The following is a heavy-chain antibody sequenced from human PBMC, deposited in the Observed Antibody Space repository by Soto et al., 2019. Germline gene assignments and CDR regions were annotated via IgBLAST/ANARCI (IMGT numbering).Heavy chain of an antibody. J-gene: IGHJ4*02. D-gene: IGHD3-9*01. CDR3: AKVTELAYDILTGYYKPRPYFDY. Sequence: GESLKISCAASGFTFSSYGMHWVRQAPGKGLEWVAVISYDGSNKYYADSVKGRFTISRDNSKNTLYLQMNSLRAEDTAVYYCAKVTELAYDILTGYYKPRPYFDYWGQGTLVTVSS. V-gene: IGHV3-30*18. CDR2: ISYDGSNK. CDR1: GFTFSSYG.